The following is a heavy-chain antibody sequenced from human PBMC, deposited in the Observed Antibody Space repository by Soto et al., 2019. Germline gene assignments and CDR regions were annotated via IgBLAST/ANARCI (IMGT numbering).Heavy chain of an antibody. Sequence: EVQLLESGGGLVQPGGSLRLSCAASGFTFSSYAMSWVRQAPGKGLEWVSAISGSGGSTYYADSVKGRFTISRDNSKNTLYLQMNSLRAEDTAVYYCAKGVAYYGSGSYYLFYYWGQGTLVTVSS. V-gene: IGHV3-23*01. CDR1: GFTFSSYA. J-gene: IGHJ4*02. CDR3: AKGVAYYGSGSYYLFYY. CDR2: ISGSGGST. D-gene: IGHD3-10*01.